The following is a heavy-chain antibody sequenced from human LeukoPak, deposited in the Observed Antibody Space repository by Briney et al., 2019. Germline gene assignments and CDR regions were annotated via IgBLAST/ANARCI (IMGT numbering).Heavy chain of an antibody. CDR3: ARGYCSGGTCYSGAFVCDH. CDR1: GFTFSSYA. D-gene: IGHD2-15*01. CDR2: ISGSGGST. J-gene: IGHJ4*02. Sequence: GGSLRLSCAASGFTFSSYAMSWVRQAPGRGLEWVSAISGSGGSTYYADSVKGRFTISRDDAKNSLYLQMNSLRAEDTAVYYCARGYCSGGTCYSGAFVCDHWGQGTLATVSS. V-gene: IGHV3-23*01.